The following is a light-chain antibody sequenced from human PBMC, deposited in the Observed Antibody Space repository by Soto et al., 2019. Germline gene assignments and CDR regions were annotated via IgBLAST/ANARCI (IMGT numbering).Light chain of an antibody. Sequence: DLHITQSPSSLSASVGDRVTITCQASQDINNYLNWYQQKSGKAHKLLIYDAYDLETGVQSRFSGSGSGTDFTLTIKSMQPEDIATYYCKPSDNLPLTFGGGTKVDI. CDR2: DAY. V-gene: IGKV1-33*01. CDR3: KPSDNLPLT. J-gene: IGKJ4*01. CDR1: QDINNY.